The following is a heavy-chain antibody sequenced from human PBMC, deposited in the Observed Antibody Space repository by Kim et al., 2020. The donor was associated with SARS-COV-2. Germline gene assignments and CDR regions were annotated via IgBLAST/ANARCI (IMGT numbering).Heavy chain of an antibody. CDR3: ARDTGTLVRGVMYH. Sequence: YADSVKGRFTISRDNAENSLHLKMDSLRPEDTAFYFCARDTGTLVRGVMYHWGRGSLVTVSS. J-gene: IGHJ5*02. D-gene: IGHD3-10*01. V-gene: IGHV3-9*01.